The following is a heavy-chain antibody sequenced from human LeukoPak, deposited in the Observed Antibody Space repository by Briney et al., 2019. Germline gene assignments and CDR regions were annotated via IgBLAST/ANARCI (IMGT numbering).Heavy chain of an antibody. V-gene: IGHV4-4*07. J-gene: IGHJ4*02. Sequence: SETLSLTCTVSGGSISSYYWSWIRQPAGKGLEWIGRIYTSGSTNYNPSLKSRVTISVDTSKNQFSLKLSSVTAADTAVYYCARAGPNRGIVVVPAEFDYWGQGTLVTVSS. D-gene: IGHD2-2*01. CDR3: ARAGPNRGIVVVPAEFDY. CDR2: IYTSGST. CDR1: GGSISSYY.